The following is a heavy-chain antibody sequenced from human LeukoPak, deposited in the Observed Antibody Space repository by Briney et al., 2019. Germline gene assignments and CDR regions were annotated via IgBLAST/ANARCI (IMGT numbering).Heavy chain of an antibody. CDR3: VNIGSGGVFGELGDAFDI. D-gene: IGHD3-10*02. V-gene: IGHV3-23*01. CDR2: ISGSGGST. Sequence: PGGSLRLSCAASGFTFSSYAMGWVRQALGKGRGWVSAISGSGGSTYYGDSVKGRFTISRDNSKNTLYLQMNSLRAEDTLVYYCVNIGSGGVFGELGDAFDIWGQGTMVTVSS. CDR1: GFTFSSYA. J-gene: IGHJ3*02.